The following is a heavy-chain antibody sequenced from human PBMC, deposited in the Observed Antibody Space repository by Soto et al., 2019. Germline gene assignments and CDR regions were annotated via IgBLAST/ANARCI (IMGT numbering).Heavy chain of an antibody. V-gene: IGHV4-34*01. CDR2: INHSGST. CDR1: VLSFSGYY. J-gene: IGHJ6*02. Sequence: SSSXSLTWSFDVLSFSGYYFSWIRHPPGKGLEWIGEINHSGSTKYNPSLKSRVTISVDTSKNQFSLKLSSVTAADTAVYYCATLGLTGYYFICYGMEVWGQGTTVTVSS. CDR3: ATLGLTGYYFICYGMEV. D-gene: IGHD3-9*01.